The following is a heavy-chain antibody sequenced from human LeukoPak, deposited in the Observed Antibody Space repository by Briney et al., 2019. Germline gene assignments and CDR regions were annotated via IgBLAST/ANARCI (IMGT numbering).Heavy chain of an antibody. J-gene: IGHJ4*02. Sequence: ASVKVSCKASGGTFGSYAISWVRQAPGQGLEWMGGIIPIFGTANYAQKFQGRVTITADKSTSTAYMELSSLRSEDTAVYYCARGYDSSGYYLPSDYWGQGTLVTVSS. CDR1: GGTFGSYA. CDR2: IIPIFGTA. D-gene: IGHD3-22*01. CDR3: ARGYDSSGYYLPSDY. V-gene: IGHV1-69*06.